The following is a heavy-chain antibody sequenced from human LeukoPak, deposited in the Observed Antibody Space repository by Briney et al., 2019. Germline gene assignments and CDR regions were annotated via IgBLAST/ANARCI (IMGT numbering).Heavy chain of an antibody. CDR1: GDSISNYY. V-gene: IGHV4-38-2*02. CDR2: IYHSGST. J-gene: IGHJ4*02. CDR3: ARAPHFFDTSGSRYYFDY. Sequence: PSETLSPTCTVSGDSISNYYWSWIRQPPGKGLEWIGSIYHSGSTYYNPSLKSRVTISVDTSKNQFSLNLSSVTAADTAVYYCARAPHFFDTSGSRYYFDYWGQGALVTVSS. D-gene: IGHD3-22*01.